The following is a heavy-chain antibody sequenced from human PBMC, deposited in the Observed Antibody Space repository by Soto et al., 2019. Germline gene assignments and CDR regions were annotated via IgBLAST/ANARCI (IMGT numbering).Heavy chain of an antibody. CDR3: ATNQDIVVVPAAISSYYYYCMDV. CDR1: GYTLTELY. V-gene: IGHV1-24*01. Sequence: ASVKVSCKVSGYTLTELYMHWVRQAPGKGLEWMGGFDPEDGETIYAQKFQGIVTMTEDTSTDTAYMELSSLRSEDTAVYYCATNQDIVVVPAAISSYYYYCMDVWGQGTTVTVSS. CDR2: FDPEDGET. D-gene: IGHD2-2*02. J-gene: IGHJ6*02.